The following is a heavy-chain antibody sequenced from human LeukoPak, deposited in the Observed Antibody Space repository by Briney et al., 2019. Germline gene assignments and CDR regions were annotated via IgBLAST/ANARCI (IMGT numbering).Heavy chain of an antibody. J-gene: IGHJ4*02. CDR3: VTGITVAGTKYYFDY. D-gene: IGHD6-19*01. Sequence: ASVKVSCKVSGYILSAISMHWVRQSPGKGLEWMGGLGPGQGETVYAQKFQGRVTMTEDTSTDTAYMELSSLRSEDTAVYYCVTGITVAGTKYYFDYWGQGILVTVSP. V-gene: IGHV1-24*01. CDR2: LGPGQGET. CDR1: GYILSAIS.